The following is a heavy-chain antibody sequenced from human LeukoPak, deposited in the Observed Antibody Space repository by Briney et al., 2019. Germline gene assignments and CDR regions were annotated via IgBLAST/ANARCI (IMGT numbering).Heavy chain of an antibody. Sequence: PGGSLRLSCAASGFTFSSYAMSWVRQAPGKGLEWVANINQDGSEKYYVDSVKGRFTISRDNAKNSLYLQMNSLRAEDTAVYYCARDLAEIYYGSGSYYDYWGQGTLVTVSS. V-gene: IGHV3-7*04. CDR2: INQDGSEK. CDR1: GFTFSSYA. J-gene: IGHJ4*02. CDR3: ARDLAEIYYGSGSYYDY. D-gene: IGHD3-10*01.